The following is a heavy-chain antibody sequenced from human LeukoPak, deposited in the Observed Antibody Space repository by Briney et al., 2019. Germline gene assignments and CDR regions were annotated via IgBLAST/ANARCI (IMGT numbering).Heavy chain of an antibody. CDR3: ARDSSGDVPDY. CDR2: IYYSGFT. J-gene: IGHJ4*02. D-gene: IGHD6-19*01. CDR1: GGSINNYY. Sequence: SETLSPTCTVSGGSINNYYWSWIRQPPGKGMEDIGHIYYSGFTNYNPSLKGRVTMSVDTSKNQFSLKLSSVTAADTAVYYCARDSSGDVPDYWGQGTLVTVSS. V-gene: IGHV4-59*01.